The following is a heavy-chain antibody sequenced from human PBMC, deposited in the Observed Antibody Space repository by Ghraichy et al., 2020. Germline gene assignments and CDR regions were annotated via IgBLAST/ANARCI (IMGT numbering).Heavy chain of an antibody. CDR3: VRWNDA. CDR2: INSAGGGI. Sequence: GGSPRLSCAASGFTFGDSWMHWVRQVPGKGLVWVSRINSAGGGITYADSVKGRFSISRDNAKNTLKPQMNGLRAEDTGVYDCVRWNDAWGKGTTATVSS. D-gene: IGHD1-1*01. J-gene: IGHJ6*04. V-gene: IGHV3-74*01. CDR1: GFTFGDSW.